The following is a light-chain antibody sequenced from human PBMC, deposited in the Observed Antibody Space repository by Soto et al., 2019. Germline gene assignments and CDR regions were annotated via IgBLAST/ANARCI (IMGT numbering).Light chain of an antibody. CDR1: SGHRTYI. J-gene: IGLJ1*01. Sequence: QLVLTQSSSASASLGSSVKLTCTLSSGHRTYIIAWHQQPPGKAPRYLMKLEGSGSYNKGSGVPDRFSGSSSGADRYLTISNLQSEDEAEYYCETWDSNTRVFVTGTKLTVL. CDR2: LEGSGSY. CDR3: ETWDSNTRV. V-gene: IGLV4-60*03.